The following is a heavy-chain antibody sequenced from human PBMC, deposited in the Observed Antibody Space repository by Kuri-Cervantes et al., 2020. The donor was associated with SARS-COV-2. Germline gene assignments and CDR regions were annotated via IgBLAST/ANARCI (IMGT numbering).Heavy chain of an antibody. J-gene: IGHJ4*02. V-gene: IGHV3-33*08. CDR3: ARRHTEYNIGLYYFEY. Sequence: GGSLRLSCAASGFTFDDYGMSWVRQAPGKGLEWVAVIWYDGSNKYYADSVKGRFTISRDNSKNTLYLQMNSLRAEDTAVYYCARRHTEYNIGLYYFEYWGRRTLVTVSS. CDR2: IWYDGSNK. D-gene: IGHD2/OR15-2a*01. CDR1: GFTFDDYG.